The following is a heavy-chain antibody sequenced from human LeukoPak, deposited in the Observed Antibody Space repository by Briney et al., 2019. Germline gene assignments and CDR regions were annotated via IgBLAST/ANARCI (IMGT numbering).Heavy chain of an antibody. CDR2: IYYSGST. J-gene: IGHJ5*02. CDR3: AGLASGYGSPFDP. Sequence: PSETLSLTCTVSGGSISSYYWSWIRQPPGKGLEWIGYIYYSGSTNYNPSLKSRVTISVDTSKNQFSLKLSSVTAADTAVYYCAGLASGYGSPFDPRGQGTLVTVSS. D-gene: IGHD5-12*01. V-gene: IGHV4-59*08. CDR1: GGSISSYY.